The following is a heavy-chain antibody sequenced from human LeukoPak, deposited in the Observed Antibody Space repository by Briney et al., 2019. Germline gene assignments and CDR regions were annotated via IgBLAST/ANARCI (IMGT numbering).Heavy chain of an antibody. D-gene: IGHD2-21*01. CDR2: INHSGST. V-gene: IGHV4-34*01. CDR1: GGSFSGYY. Sequence: SETLSLTCAVYGGSFSGYYWSWVRQPPGKGLEWIGEINHSGSTNYNPSLKSRVTISVETSKSHCSLTLSSVTAADTAVYYSARHRPIVVVIATWGERTLVTVSS. J-gene: IGHJ5*02. CDR3: ARHRPIVVVIAT.